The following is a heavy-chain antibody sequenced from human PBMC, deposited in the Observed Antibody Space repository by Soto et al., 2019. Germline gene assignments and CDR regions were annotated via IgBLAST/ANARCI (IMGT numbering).Heavy chain of an antibody. J-gene: IGHJ4*02. D-gene: IGHD6-13*01. V-gene: IGHV2-70*04. Sequence: SGPTLVNPTQTLTLTCTFSGFSLNSSEMRVSWIRQPPGKALEWLARIDWDDDKFYSSSLKTRLTISKDTSKNQVALTMTNMDPVDTGTYYCARIYGSSWPYFDYWGQGTLVTVSS. CDR1: GFSLNSSEMR. CDR3: ARIYGSSWPYFDY. CDR2: IDWDDDK.